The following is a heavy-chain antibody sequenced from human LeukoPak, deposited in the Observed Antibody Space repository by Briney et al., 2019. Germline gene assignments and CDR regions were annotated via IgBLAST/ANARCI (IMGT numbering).Heavy chain of an antibody. CDR1: GFTFSSYW. J-gene: IGHJ4*02. D-gene: IGHD1-26*01. CDR2: IASDGSST. CDR3: AKAGRLSTIHYTIVGATPDY. Sequence: PGGSLRLSCAASGFTFSSYWMNWVRQAPGKGLVWVSRIASDGSSTTYADSVKGRFTISRDNSKNTLYLQMDSLRAENTAVYYCAKAGRLSTIHYTIVGATPDYWGQGTLVTVSS. V-gene: IGHV3-74*01.